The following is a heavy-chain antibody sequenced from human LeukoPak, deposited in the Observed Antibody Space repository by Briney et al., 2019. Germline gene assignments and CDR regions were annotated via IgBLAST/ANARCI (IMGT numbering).Heavy chain of an antibody. CDR1: TGLFTGYW. D-gene: IGHD3-10*01. Sequence: GESLKISCKGSTGLFTGYWIGWVRQMPGKGLEWMGIIYPGDSDTRYSPSFQGQVTISVDKSTSTAYLQWSSLEASDTAIYYCARGSGSYLDYWGQGTLVTVSS. CDR2: IYPGDSDT. CDR3: ARGSGSYLDY. J-gene: IGHJ4*02. V-gene: IGHV5-51*01.